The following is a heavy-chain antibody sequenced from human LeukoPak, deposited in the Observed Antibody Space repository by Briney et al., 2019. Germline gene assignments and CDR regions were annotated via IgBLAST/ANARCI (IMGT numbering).Heavy chain of an antibody. CDR1: GDSINSGASY. CDR2: IYYSGRT. V-gene: IGHV4-31*03. CDR3: ARDWGRVRGAFDI. D-gene: IGHD3-16*01. J-gene: IGHJ3*02. Sequence: SQTLSLTCTVSGDSINSGASYWSWIRQHPGKGLEWIGYIYYSGRTYYNPSLKSRVTISVDTSQNQFSLKLNSVTAADTAVYYCARDWGRVRGAFDIWGQGTMVTVSS.